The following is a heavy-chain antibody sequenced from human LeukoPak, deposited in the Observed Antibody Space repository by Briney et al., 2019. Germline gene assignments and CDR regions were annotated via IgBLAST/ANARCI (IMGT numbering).Heavy chain of an antibody. D-gene: IGHD3-22*01. J-gene: IGHJ4*02. CDR3: ARVSEDSSGYYYFDY. CDR2: IHNDGSST. CDR1: GFTFSSYW. Sequence: GGSLRLSCAASGFTFSSYWMHWVRQAPGKGLVWVSRIHNDGSSTNYADSGKGRFTISRDNAKNTLYLQMNSLRAEDTAVYYCARVSEDSSGYYYFDYWGQGTLVTVSS. V-gene: IGHV3-74*01.